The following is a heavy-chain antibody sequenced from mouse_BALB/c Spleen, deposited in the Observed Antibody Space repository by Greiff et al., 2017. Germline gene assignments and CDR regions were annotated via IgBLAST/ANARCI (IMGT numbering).Heavy chain of an antibody. CDR2: IRNKANGYTT. CDR3: ARDKGSSFAY. D-gene: IGHD1-1*01. Sequence: EVQLQESGGGLVQPGGSLRLSCATSGFTFTDYYMSWVRQPPGKALEWLGFIRNKANGYTTEYSASVKGRFTISRDNSQSILYLQMNTLRAEDSATYYCARDKGSSFAYWGQGTLVTVSA. CDR1: GFTFTDYY. J-gene: IGHJ3*01. V-gene: IGHV7-3*02.